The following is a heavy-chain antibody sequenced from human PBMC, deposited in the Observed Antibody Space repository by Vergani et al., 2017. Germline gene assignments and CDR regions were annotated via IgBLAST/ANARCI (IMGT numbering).Heavy chain of an antibody. J-gene: IGHJ5*02. D-gene: IGHD2-2*03. Sequence: QVQLQESGPGLVKPSETLSLTCTVSGGSISSYYWSWIRQPAGQGLEWIGRIYTSGSTNYNPSLKSRVTMSVDTSKNQFSLKLSSVTAADTAVYYCARGRRGYCSSTSCRSYWFDPWGQGTLVTVSS. CDR2: IYTSGST. V-gene: IGHV4-4*07. CDR1: GGSISSYY. CDR3: ARGRRGYCSSTSCRSYWFDP.